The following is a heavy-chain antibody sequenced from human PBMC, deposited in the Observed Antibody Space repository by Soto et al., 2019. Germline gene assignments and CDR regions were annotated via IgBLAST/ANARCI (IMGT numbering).Heavy chain of an antibody. V-gene: IGHV3-30*03. CDR3: ARAQVGAKGDLDY. D-gene: IGHD1-26*01. Sequence: PGGSLRLSCAASGFTFSSYGMHWVRQAPGKGLEWVAVISYDGSNKYYADSVKGRFTISRDNSKNTLYLQMNSLRSEDTAVYYCARAQVGAKGDLDYWGQGTLVTVSS. CDR1: GFTFSSYG. CDR2: ISYDGSNK. J-gene: IGHJ4*02.